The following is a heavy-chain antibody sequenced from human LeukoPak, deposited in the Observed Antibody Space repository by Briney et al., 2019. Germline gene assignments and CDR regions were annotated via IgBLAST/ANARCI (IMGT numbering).Heavy chain of an antibody. CDR3: TRSQH. J-gene: IGHJ1*01. CDR2: IRSKAYGGTT. V-gene: IGHV3-49*04. Sequence: GGSLRLSCAASGFTFSSYSMNWVRQAPGKGLEWVGFIRSKAYGGTTEYAASVKGRFTISRDDSKSIAYLQMNSLKTEDTAVYYCTRSQHWGQGTLVTVSS. CDR1: GFTFSSYS.